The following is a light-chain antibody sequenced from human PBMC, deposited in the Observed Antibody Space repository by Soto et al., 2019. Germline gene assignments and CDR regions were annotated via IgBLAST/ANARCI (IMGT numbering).Light chain of an antibody. CDR1: SSDVGGYQY. Sequence: QSALTQPASVSGSPGQSVTISCTGSSSDVGGYQYVSWYQQHPGKAPKLIIYEVSNRPSGVSNRFSGSKSGNTASLTISGLQAEDEADYYCSSYTSSRTLLYVFGPGTKLTVL. CDR3: SSYTSSRTLLYV. V-gene: IGLV2-14*01. CDR2: EVS. J-gene: IGLJ1*01.